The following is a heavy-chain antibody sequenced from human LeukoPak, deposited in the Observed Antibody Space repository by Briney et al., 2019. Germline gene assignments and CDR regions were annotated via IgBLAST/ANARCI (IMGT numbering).Heavy chain of an antibody. V-gene: IGHV4-31*03. CDR1: GGSITSGGYY. CDR2: IYYSGST. D-gene: IGHD2-21*02. J-gene: IGHJ4*02. CDR3: AGCGGDCYSSFDY. Sequence: SETLSLTCTVSGGSITSGGYYWSWIRQHPGKGLEWIGYIYYSGSTYYNPSLKSRVTMSVDTSKNQFSLKLSSVTATDTAVYYCAGCGGDCYSSFDYWGQGTLVTVSS.